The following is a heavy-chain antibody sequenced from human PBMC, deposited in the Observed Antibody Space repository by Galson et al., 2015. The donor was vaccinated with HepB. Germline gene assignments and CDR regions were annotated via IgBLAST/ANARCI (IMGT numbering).Heavy chain of an antibody. CDR2: MNPNSGNT. CDR1: GYTFTSYD. V-gene: IGHV1-8*01. J-gene: IGHJ6*02. Sequence: SVKVSCKASGYTFTSYDINWVRQATGQGLEWMGWMNPNSGNTGYAQKFQGRVTMTRNTSISTAYMELSSLRSEDTAVYYCARGAYYDFWSGYLYGMDVWGQGTTVTVSS. D-gene: IGHD3-3*01. CDR3: ARGAYYDFWSGYLYGMDV.